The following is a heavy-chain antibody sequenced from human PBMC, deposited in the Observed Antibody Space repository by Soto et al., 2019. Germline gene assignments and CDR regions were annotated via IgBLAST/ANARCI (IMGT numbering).Heavy chain of an antibody. CDR3: ARQTKKRGYSYGYEGYYFDY. Sequence: ETLSLTCTVSGGSISSSSYYWGWIRQPPGKGLEWIGSIYYSGSTYYNPSLKSRVTISVDTSKNQFSLKLSSVTAADTAVYYCARQTKKRGYSYGYEGYYFDYWGQGTLVTVSS. D-gene: IGHD5-18*01. CDR1: GGSISSSSYY. CDR2: IYYSGST. J-gene: IGHJ4*02. V-gene: IGHV4-39*01.